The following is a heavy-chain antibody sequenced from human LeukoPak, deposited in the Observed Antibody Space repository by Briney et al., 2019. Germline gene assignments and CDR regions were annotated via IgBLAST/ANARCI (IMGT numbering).Heavy chain of an antibody. CDR2: ISAYNGNT. J-gene: IGHJ4*02. CDR1: GYTFTSYG. D-gene: IGHD3-3*01. CDR3: AREGTLLRFLEWYPIDY. V-gene: IGHV1-18*01. Sequence: ASVKVSCKASGYTFTSYGISWVRQAPGQGLEWMGWISAYNGNTNYAQKLQGRVTMTTDTSTSTAYMELRSLRSDDTAVYYCAREGTLLRFLEWYPIDYWGQGTLVTVSS.